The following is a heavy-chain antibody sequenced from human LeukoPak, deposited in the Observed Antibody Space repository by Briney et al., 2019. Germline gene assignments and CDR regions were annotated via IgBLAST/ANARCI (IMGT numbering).Heavy chain of an antibody. D-gene: IGHD2-15*01. V-gene: IGHV1-69*04. CDR2: IIPILGIA. CDR1: GGTFSSYA. J-gene: IGHJ6*02. Sequence: SVKVSCKASGGTFSSYAISWVRQAPGQGLEWMGRIIPILGIANYAQKFQGRVTITADKSTSTAYMELSSLRSEDTAVYYCARVRRVEGYYYYGMDVWGQGTTVTVSS. CDR3: ARVRRVEGYYYYGMDV.